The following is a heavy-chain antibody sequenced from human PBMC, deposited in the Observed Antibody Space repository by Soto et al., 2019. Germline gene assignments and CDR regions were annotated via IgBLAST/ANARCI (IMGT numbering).Heavy chain of an antibody. D-gene: IGHD3-10*01. CDR1: GYTFTSYA. V-gene: IGHV1-3*01. CDR3: ARVRYSTCYFEY. J-gene: IGHJ4*03. CDR2: INAGNGNT. Sequence: ASVKVSCKASGYTFTSYAMHWVRQAPGQRLEWMGWINAGNGNTKYSQKFQGRVTITRDTSASTAYMELSSLRSEDTAVYYCARVRYSTCYFEYWGKVNRITAAS.